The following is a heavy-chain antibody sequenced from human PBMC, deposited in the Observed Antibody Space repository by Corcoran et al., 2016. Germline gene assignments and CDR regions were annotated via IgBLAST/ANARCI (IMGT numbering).Heavy chain of an antibody. V-gene: IGHV5-51*01. D-gene: IGHD3-10*01. CDR2: IYPGDSDT. CDR3: ARMTMVRGVIVYFDY. J-gene: IGHJ4*02. CDR1: GYSFTSYW. Sequence: EVQLVQSGAEVKKPGESLKISCKGSGYSFTSYWIGWVRQMPGKGLEWMGIIYPGDSDTRYSPSFQGQVTISADKSISTAYLQWSSLKASDTAMYYCARMTMVRGVIVYFDYWGQGTLVTVSS.